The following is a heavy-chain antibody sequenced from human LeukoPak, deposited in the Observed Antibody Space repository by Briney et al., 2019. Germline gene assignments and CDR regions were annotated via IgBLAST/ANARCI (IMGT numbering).Heavy chain of an antibody. V-gene: IGHV3-21*01. Sequence: GGSLRLSCAASGFTFSSYSTNWVRQAPGKGLEWVSSISSSSSYIYYADSVKGRFTISRDNAKNSLYLQMNSLRAEDTAVYYCARDRGSSSSFDYWGQGTLVTVSS. J-gene: IGHJ4*02. CDR2: ISSSSSYI. CDR1: GFTFSSYS. CDR3: ARDRGSSSSFDY. D-gene: IGHD6-6*01.